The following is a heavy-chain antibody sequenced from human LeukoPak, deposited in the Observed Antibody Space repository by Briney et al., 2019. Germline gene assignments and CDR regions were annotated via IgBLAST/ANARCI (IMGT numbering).Heavy chain of an antibody. J-gene: IGHJ4*02. CDR3: ARGLGYSSGWYSGVRYFDY. Sequence: SETLSLTCAVYGGSFSGYYWSRIRQPPGKGLEWIGEINHSGSTNYNPSLKSRVTISVDTSKNQFSLKLSSVTAADTAVYYCARGLGYSSGWYSGVRYFDYWGQGTLVTVSS. V-gene: IGHV4-34*01. D-gene: IGHD6-19*01. CDR1: GGSFSGYY. CDR2: INHSGST.